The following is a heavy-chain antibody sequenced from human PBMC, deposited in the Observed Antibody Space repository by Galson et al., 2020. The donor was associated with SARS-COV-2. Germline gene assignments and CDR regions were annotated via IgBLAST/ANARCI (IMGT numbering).Heavy chain of an antibody. CDR1: GCPISSSNYY. V-gene: IGHV4-39*01. D-gene: IGHD3-22*01. Sequence: SETLCLTCTGSGCPISSSNYYWAWISLPHGKGLVWIGCIYYSGSTYANPSLKSRVTLSVDTSNNQFSLKLGSVTAADTAVYYCARLLPDSGGYYYFDYWGQGTLVTVSS. CDR3: ARLLPDSGGYYYFDY. CDR2: IYYSGST. J-gene: IGHJ4*02.